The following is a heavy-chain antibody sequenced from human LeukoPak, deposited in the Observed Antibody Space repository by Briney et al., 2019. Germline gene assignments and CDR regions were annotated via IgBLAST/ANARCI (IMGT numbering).Heavy chain of an antibody. CDR3: AKDSGFWSGYFYFDY. J-gene: IGHJ4*02. CDR2: IRGSGGST. D-gene: IGHD3-3*01. V-gene: IGHV3-23*01. Sequence: GGSLRLSCAASGFTFSSYAMSWVRQAPGKGLEWVSAIRGSGGSTYYADSVKGRFTISRDNSKNTLYLQMNSLRAEDTAVYYCAKDSGFWSGYFYFDYWGQGTLVTVSS. CDR1: GFTFSSYA.